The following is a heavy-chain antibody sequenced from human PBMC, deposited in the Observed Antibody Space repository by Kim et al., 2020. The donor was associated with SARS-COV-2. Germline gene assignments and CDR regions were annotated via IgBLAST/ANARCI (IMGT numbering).Heavy chain of an antibody. D-gene: IGHD1-26*01. Sequence: NYNPSLKSRVTISVDKSKNQFSQKVSYVTAADTAVDYCARGGGSRPEVDYWGQGTLVTVSS. V-gene: IGHV4-4*02. CDR3: ARGGGSRPEVDY. J-gene: IGHJ4*02.